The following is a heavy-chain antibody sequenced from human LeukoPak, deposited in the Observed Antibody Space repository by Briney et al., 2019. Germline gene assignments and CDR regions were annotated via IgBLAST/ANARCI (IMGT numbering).Heavy chain of an antibody. V-gene: IGHV4-39*07. CDR1: GGSISSSSYY. D-gene: IGHD3-22*01. J-gene: IGHJ4*02. Sequence: SETLSLTCTVSGGSISSSSYYWGWIRQPPGKGLEWIGSIYYSGSTYYNPSLKSQVTISVDTSKNQFSLKLSSVTAADTAVYYCARDPERVSVVKGFDYWGQGTLVTVSS. CDR2: IYYSGST. CDR3: ARDPERVSVVKGFDY.